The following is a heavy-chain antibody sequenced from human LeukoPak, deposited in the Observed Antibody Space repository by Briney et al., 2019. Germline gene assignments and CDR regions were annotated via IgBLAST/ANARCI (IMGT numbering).Heavy chain of an antibody. CDR2: INSDGSST. CDR1: GFTFSSYW. D-gene: IGHD2-2*02. Sequence: GGSLRLSCAASGFTFSSYWMHWVRQAPGKGLVWVSHINSDGSSTTYADSVKGRFTISRDNAENTLYLQMNSLRVKDTAVYYCARDAGYCTSNRCYKDYWGQGTLVTVSS. J-gene: IGHJ4*02. CDR3: ARDAGYCTSNRCYKDY. V-gene: IGHV3-74*03.